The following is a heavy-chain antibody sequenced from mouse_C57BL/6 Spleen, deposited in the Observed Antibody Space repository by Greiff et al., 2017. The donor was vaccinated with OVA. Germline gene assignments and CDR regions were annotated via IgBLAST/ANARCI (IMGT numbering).Heavy chain of an antibody. CDR2: INPSTGGT. V-gene: IGHV1-42*01. CDR3: ARGGYYDYDRAWFAY. Sequence: EVQLQQSGPELVKPGASVKISCKASGYSFTGYYMNWVKQSPEKSLEWIGEINPSTGGTTYNQKFKAKATLTVDKSSSTAYMQLKSLTSEDSAVYYCARGGYYDYDRAWFAYWGQGTLVTVSA. CDR1: GYSFTGYY. D-gene: IGHD2-4*01. J-gene: IGHJ3*01.